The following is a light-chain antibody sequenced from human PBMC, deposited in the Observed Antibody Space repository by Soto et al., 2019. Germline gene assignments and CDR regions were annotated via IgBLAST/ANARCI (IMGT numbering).Light chain of an antibody. CDR3: QEVNSFPRA. CDR1: QDISTW. Sequence: DLQMTQSPPSLSASVGDTVTITCRASQDISTWLAWYQQKPGKVPKVLIYAASTLPPGVPSRFSGGGSGTDFSLTISSLQPEDFATYYCQEVNSFPRAFGQGTKLEIK. J-gene: IGKJ2*01. V-gene: IGKV1-12*01. CDR2: AAS.